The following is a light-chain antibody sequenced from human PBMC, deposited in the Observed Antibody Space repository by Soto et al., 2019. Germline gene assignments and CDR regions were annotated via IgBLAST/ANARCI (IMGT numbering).Light chain of an antibody. CDR3: QQYNNSPEYT. CDR1: QSVTSRY. CDR2: GAS. Sequence: EIVLTQSPGTLSLSPGERATLSCKASQSVTSRYLAWYQQKPGQAPRLLIYGASSRATGIPDRFSGSGSGTDFTLIISRLESEDFAVYFCQQYNNSPEYTFGQGTKLEIK. V-gene: IGKV3-20*01. J-gene: IGKJ2*01.